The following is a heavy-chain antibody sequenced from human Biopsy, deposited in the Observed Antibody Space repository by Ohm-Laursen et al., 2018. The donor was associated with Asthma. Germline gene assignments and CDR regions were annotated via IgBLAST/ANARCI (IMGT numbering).Heavy chain of an antibody. V-gene: IGHV3-33*07. CDR2: IWYDGRKK. Sequence: SLRLSCTASGFTVSRDHMFWVRQAPGKGLEWVSFIWYDGRKKTYADSVKGRFTISRDNSKNTLYLQMNSLRAEDTAVYYCARKIAARGGMGVWGQGTTVTVSS. CDR3: ARKIAARGGMGV. J-gene: IGHJ6*02. D-gene: IGHD6-6*01. CDR1: GFTVSRDH.